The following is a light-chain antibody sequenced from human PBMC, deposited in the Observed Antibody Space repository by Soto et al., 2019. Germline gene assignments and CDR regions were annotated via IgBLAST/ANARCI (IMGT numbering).Light chain of an antibody. CDR3: LQTIHLPWT. J-gene: IGKJ1*01. V-gene: IGKV2D-29*02. CDR1: QSLLSLTGDTF. CDR2: EVS. Sequence: DVVMTQTPLSLSVAPGHPASISCKSSQSLLSLTGDTFLFWYPQKQAQSXQXXIYEVSTRVSGVPDRFSGSGSGTDFTMKISRVEAEDVGVYYCLQTIHLPWTFGQGTKVDI.